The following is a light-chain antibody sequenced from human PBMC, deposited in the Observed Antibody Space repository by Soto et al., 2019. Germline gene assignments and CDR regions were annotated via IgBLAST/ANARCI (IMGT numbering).Light chain of an antibody. CDR1: SSDVGGYNY. J-gene: IGLJ1*01. CDR3: CSYTSSTIYV. Sequence: QSVLTQPASVSGSPGQSIAISCTGTSSDVGGYNYVSWYQQHPGKAPKLMIYDVTSRPSGVSDRFSGSKSGTTASLTISGLQAEDEADYYCCSYTSSTIYVFGTGSQLTVL. V-gene: IGLV2-14*03. CDR2: DVT.